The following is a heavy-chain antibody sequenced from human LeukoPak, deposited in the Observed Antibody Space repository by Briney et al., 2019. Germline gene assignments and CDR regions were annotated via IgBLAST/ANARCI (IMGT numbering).Heavy chain of an antibody. CDR2: IGGRGGST. CDR1: GFRFSDFT. D-gene: IGHD7-27*01. J-gene: IGHJ4*02. V-gene: IGHV3-23*01. Sequence: GGSLRLSCSASGFRFSDFTMTWVRQAPGKGPEWVSAIGGRGGSTYYADSVKGRFTISRDNSKNTLYLQMNSLRAEDTAVYYCAKVRLELTGDRVDYWGQGTLVTVSS. CDR3: AKVRLELTGDRVDY.